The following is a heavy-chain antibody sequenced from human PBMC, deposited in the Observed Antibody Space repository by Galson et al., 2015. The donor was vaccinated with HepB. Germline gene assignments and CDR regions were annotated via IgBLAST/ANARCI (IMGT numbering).Heavy chain of an antibody. CDR3: AREYIVVVPAATGYYYMDV. J-gene: IGHJ6*03. CDR1: GGTFSSYA. D-gene: IGHD2-2*01. Sequence: SVKVSCKASGGTFSSYAISWVRQAPGQGLEWMGGIIPIFGTANYAQKFQGRVTITADESTSTAYMELSSLRSEDTAVYYCAREYIVVVPAATGYYYMDVWGKGTTVTVSS. CDR2: IIPIFGTA. V-gene: IGHV1-69*13.